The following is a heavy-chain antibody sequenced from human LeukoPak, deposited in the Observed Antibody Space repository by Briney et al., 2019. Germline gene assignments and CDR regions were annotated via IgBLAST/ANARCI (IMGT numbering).Heavy chain of an antibody. D-gene: IGHD3-10*01. J-gene: IGHJ6*03. V-gene: IGHV1-2*02. CDR1: GYTFTDYY. CDR3: ARVRRFGEGNFMDV. Sequence: ASVKVSCKASGYTFTDYYMHWVRQAPGQGLEWMGWMNPKNGGTNYIQKFQGRLTMTRDTSISTSYMELSSLRSEDTAVYYCARVRRFGEGNFMDVWGTGTTVTVSS. CDR2: MNPKNGGT.